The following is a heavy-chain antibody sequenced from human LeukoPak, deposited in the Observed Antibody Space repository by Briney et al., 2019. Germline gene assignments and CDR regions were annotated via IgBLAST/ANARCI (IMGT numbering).Heavy chain of an antibody. V-gene: IGHV3-21*01. Sequence: GGSLRLSCAASGFTFSSYSMNWVRQAPGKGLEWVSSISSSSSYIYYADSVKGRFTISRDNAKNSLYLQMNSLRAEDTAVYYCANLSGGSRGGHFDYWGQGTPVTVSS. J-gene: IGHJ4*02. CDR1: GFTFSSYS. CDR2: ISSSSSYI. CDR3: ANLSGGSRGGHFDY. D-gene: IGHD2-15*01.